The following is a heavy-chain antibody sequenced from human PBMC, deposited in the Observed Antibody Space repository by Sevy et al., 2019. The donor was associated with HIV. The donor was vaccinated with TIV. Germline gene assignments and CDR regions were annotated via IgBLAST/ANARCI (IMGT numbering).Heavy chain of an antibody. CDR3: AREGCTKPHDY. J-gene: IGHJ4*02. Sequence: GGSLRLSCVASGFNFNIYSFSWVRQAPGKGLEWVSTLSFGCGRINYADSVQGRFTISRDDSKQTLYLEMHSLRVEDTAVYYCAREGCTKPHDYWGQGTLVTVSS. D-gene: IGHD2-8*01. CDR1: GFNFNIYS. V-gene: IGHV3-23*01. CDR2: LSFGCGRI.